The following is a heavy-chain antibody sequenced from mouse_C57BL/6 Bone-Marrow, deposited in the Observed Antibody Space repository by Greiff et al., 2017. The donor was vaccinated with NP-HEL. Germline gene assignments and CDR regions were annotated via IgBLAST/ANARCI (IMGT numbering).Heavy chain of an antibody. V-gene: IGHV1-47*01. CDR3: ARHGTVVATRAMDY. J-gene: IGHJ4*01. Sequence: VNVVESGAELVKPGASVKMSCKASGYTFTTYPIEWMKQNHGKSLEWIGNFHPYNDDTKYNEKFKGKATLTVEKSSSTVYLELSRLTSDDSAVYYCARHGTVVATRAMDYWGQGTSVTVSS. D-gene: IGHD1-1*01. CDR2: FHPYNDDT. CDR1: GYTFTTYP.